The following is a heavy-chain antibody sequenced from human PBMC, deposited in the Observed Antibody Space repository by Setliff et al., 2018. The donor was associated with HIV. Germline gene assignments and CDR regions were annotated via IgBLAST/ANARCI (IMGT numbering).Heavy chain of an antibody. CDR2: ISYDSKMI. Sequence: GGSLRLSCAASGFTFSLYSMNWVRQAPGKGLEWISYISYDSKMIYYADSVKGRFTISRDNAKNSLFLQMNSLRVEDTAEYYCARYTSDTGYYGELHFDVWGQGTLVTVSS. J-gene: IGHJ4*02. D-gene: IGHD5-12*01. CDR1: GFTFSLYS. V-gene: IGHV3-48*01. CDR3: ARYTSDTGYYGELHFDV.